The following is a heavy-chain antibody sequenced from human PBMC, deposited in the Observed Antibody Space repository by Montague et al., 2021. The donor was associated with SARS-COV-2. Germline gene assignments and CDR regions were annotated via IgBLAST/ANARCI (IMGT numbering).Heavy chain of an antibody. D-gene: IGHD6-13*01. V-gene: IGHV3-7*01. CDR1: GFTFSSYW. CDR2: IKKDGSEK. CDR3: ARVPSSSWYFDY. Sequence: SLRLSCAASGFTFSSYWMSWVRQAPGKGLEGVANIKKDGSEKYYVDSVKGRFTISRDNAKNSLYLQMNSLRAEDTAVYYCARVPSSSWYFDYWGQGTLVTVSS. J-gene: IGHJ4*02.